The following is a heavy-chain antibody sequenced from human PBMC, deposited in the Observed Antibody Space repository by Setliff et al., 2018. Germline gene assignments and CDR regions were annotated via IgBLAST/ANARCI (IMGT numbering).Heavy chain of an antibody. CDR2: IYIGGSA. CDR1: GGSISSYY. CDR3: AREQWLDPPGYYYMDV. D-gene: IGHD6-19*01. Sequence: SETLSLTCTVAGGSISSYYRSWIRQPAGKGLGWIGIIYIGGSANYNPSLKSRVTTSIDTSKNQFSLKLNSVTAADMAVYYCAREQWLDPPGYYYMDVWAKGTTVTVSS. V-gene: IGHV4-4*07. J-gene: IGHJ6*03.